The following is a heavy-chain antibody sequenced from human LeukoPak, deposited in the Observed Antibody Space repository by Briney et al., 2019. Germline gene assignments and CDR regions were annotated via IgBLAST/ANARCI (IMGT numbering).Heavy chain of an antibody. V-gene: IGHV1-69*04. CDR1: GGTFSSYA. D-gene: IGHD3-22*01. CDR2: IIPILGIA. J-gene: IGHJ3*02. Sequence: SVEVSCKASGGTFSSYAISWVRQAPGQGLEWMGRIIPILGIANYAQKFQGRVTITADKSTSTAYMELSSLRSEDTAVYYCARVGDPMIGKDARIDIWGQGTMVTVSS. CDR3: ARVGDPMIGKDARIDI.